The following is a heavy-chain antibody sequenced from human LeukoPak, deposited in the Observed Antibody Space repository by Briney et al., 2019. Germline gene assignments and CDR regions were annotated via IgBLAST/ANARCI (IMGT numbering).Heavy chain of an antibody. D-gene: IGHD3-10*01. CDR2: INHSGST. CDR3: ARGAVQGVISLFDY. Sequence: PSETLSLTCAVSGGSFSGYYWSWIRQPPGKGLEWIGEINHSGSTNYNPSLKSRVTISVDTSKNQFSLKLSSVTAADTAVYYCARGAVQGVISLFDYWGQGTLVTVSS. V-gene: IGHV4-34*01. CDR1: GGSFSGYY. J-gene: IGHJ4*02.